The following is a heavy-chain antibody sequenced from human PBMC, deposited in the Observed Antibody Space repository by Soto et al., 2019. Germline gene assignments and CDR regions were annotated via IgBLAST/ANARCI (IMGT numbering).Heavy chain of an antibody. CDR3: AKSTATIPSVFAAGFDS. CDR2: TISSSGGGP. CDR1: GFTFSSYA. Sequence: GGSLRLSCAASGFTFSSYAMSWVRQAPGKGLEWVSSTISSSGGGPSYADSVKGRFTISRDSSRNTLYLQLNSLRAEDTALYYCAKSTATIPSVFAAGFDSWGQGTLVTVSS. J-gene: IGHJ4*02. D-gene: IGHD2-21*01. V-gene: IGHV3-23*01.